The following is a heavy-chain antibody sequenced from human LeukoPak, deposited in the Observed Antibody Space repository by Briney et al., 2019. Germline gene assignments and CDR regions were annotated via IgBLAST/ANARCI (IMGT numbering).Heavy chain of an antibody. CDR1: GFTFSSYW. Sequence: PGGSLRLSCAASGFTFSSYWMSWVRQAPGKGLEWVANIKQDGSEKYYVDSVKGRFTISRDNAKNSLYLQMNSLRAEDTAVYYCARDGDIVVVPAATTTPYYYYGMDVWGQGTTVTVSS. CDR3: ARDGDIVVVPAATTTPYYYYGMDV. CDR2: IKQDGSEK. J-gene: IGHJ6*02. D-gene: IGHD2-2*01. V-gene: IGHV3-7*01.